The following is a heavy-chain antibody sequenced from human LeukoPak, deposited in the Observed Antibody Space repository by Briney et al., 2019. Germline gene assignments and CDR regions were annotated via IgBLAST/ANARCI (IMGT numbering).Heavy chain of an antibody. Sequence: SVKVSCKASGGTFSSYATSWVRQAPGQGLEWMGGIIPIFGTANYAQKFQGRVTITTDESTSTAYMELSSLRSEDTAVYYCARGALSGYYYYMDVWGKGTTVTVSS. CDR2: IIPIFGTA. V-gene: IGHV1-69*05. J-gene: IGHJ6*03. D-gene: IGHD2-15*01. CDR1: GGTFSSYA. CDR3: ARGALSGYYYYMDV.